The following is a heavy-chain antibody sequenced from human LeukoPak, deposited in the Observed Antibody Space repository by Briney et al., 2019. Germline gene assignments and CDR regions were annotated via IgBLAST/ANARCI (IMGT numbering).Heavy chain of an antibody. CDR2: IVVGSGNT. J-gene: IGHJ6*02. V-gene: IGHV1-58*02. CDR3: AADPYYYDSSGYYLYGMDV. Sequence: SVKVSCKASGFTFTSSAMQWVRQARGQRLEWIGWIVVGSGNTNYAQKFQERVTITRDMSTSTAYMELSSLRSEDTAVYYCAADPYYYDSSGYYLYGMDVWGQGTTVTVSS. CDR1: GFTFTSSA. D-gene: IGHD3-22*01.